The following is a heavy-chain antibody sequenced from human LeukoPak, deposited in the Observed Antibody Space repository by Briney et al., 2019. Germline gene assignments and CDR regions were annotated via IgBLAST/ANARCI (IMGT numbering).Heavy chain of an antibody. CDR3: ASPRGRRGSSGYPPDY. V-gene: IGHV4-4*02. D-gene: IGHD3-22*01. CDR1: GGSISSSNW. Sequence: SETLPLTCAVSGGSISSSNWWSWVRQPPGKGLEWIGEIYHSGSTNYNPSLKSRVTISVDKSKNQFSLKLSSGTAADTAVYYCASPRGRRGSSGYPPDYWGQGTLVTVSS. J-gene: IGHJ4*02. CDR2: IYHSGST.